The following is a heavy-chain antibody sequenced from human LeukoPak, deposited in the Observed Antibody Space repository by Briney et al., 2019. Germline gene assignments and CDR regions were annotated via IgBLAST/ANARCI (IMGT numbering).Heavy chain of an antibody. Sequence: PGGSLRLSCAASGFTFSSYGMHWVRQAPGKGLEWVAVIWYDGSNKYYADSVKGRFTISRDNSKNTLYLQMNSLRAEDTAVYYCAKDYGDNYYYYGMDVWGQGTTVTVSS. V-gene: IGHV3-30*02. D-gene: IGHD4-17*01. CDR2: IWYDGSNK. CDR3: AKDYGDNYYYYGMDV. J-gene: IGHJ6*02. CDR1: GFTFSSYG.